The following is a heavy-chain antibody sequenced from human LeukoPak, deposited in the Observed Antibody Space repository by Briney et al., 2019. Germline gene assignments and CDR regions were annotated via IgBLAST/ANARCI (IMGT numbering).Heavy chain of an antibody. CDR3: ARGGASSRYFGY. V-gene: IGHV4-59*11. Sequence: PSETLSLTCTVSGGSISGHFWSWIRQPPGKELEWIGYVSYSGNTNYNPSFNGRVTISLDTSKSQFSLSLNSVTAADTAVYFCARGGASSRYFGYWGQGTLVTVSS. D-gene: IGHD1-26*01. CDR2: VSYSGNT. CDR1: GGSISGHF. J-gene: IGHJ4*02.